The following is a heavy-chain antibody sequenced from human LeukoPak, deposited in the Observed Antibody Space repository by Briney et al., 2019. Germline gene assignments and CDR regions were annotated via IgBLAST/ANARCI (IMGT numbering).Heavy chain of an antibody. J-gene: IGHJ5*02. Sequence: PGGSLRLSCAASGFTFSSYWMHWVRQAPGKGLVWVSRINSDGSTTNYADSVKGRFTISRDNAKNTLYLQMNSLRAEDTAVYYCARVGVVVAATGNLWFDPWGQGTLVTVSS. CDR3: ARVGVVVAATGNLWFDP. V-gene: IGHV3-74*01. D-gene: IGHD2-15*01. CDR1: GFTFSSYW. CDR2: INSDGSTT.